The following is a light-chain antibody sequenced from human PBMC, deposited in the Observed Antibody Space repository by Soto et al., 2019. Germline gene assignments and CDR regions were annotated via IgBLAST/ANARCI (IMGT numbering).Light chain of an antibody. J-gene: IGLJ3*02. CDR2: TND. CDR1: YSDIGAYNY. V-gene: IGLV1-44*01. Sequence: QSALTQPPSASGSPGQSVTIPCTGTYSDIGAYNYVSWYQQLPGTAPKLLIYTNDQRPSGVPDRFSGSRSGTSASLAISGLQSEEEADYFCAAWDDSLNGPVFGGGTKLTVL. CDR3: AAWDDSLNGPV.